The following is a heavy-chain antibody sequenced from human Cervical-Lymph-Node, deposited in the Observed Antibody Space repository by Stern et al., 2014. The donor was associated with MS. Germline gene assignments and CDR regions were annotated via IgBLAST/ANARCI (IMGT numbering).Heavy chain of an antibody. Sequence: QLVESGPEVKKPGTSVKVSCKASGFTFTSSAVQWVRQARGQRLEWIGWIGVGSGNTNYAQKFQERVTITRDMSTSTAYMELSSLRSEDTAVYYCAAHYYDSSGYYYWGQGTLVTVSS. J-gene: IGHJ4*02. CDR3: AAHYYDSSGYYY. D-gene: IGHD3-22*01. CDR1: GFTFTSSA. V-gene: IGHV1-58*01. CDR2: IGVGSGNT.